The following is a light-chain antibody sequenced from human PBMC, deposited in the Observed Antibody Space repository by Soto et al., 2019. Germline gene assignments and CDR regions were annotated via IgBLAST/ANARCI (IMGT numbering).Light chain of an antibody. CDR3: SSYTTATRL. Sequence: QSVLTQPASVSGSPGQSITISCTATSSDICSKNYVSWFQQRPGKAPTLIIYEVSNRPSGVSTHFSGSKSGNTASLTISGLLPEDEAEYYCSSYTTATRLFVGGTKVTVL. J-gene: IGLJ3*02. CDR2: EVS. V-gene: IGLV2-14*01. CDR1: SSDICSKNY.